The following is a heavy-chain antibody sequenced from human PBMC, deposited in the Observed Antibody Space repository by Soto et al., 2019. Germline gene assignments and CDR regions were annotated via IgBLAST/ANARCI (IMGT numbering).Heavy chain of an antibody. CDR2: SNSNSGNS. J-gene: IGHJ4*02. CDR3: VLLGLFDH. D-gene: IGHD3-10*01. CDR1: GYTFTSYN. Sequence: GASVKVSSKASGYTFTSYNINWVRQAPGQGLEWVAGSNSNSGNSDHAQKFQGRHTVTRDTAISTDYMELSSLRSDDTAVYYCVLLGLFDHWGPGTVVTVS. V-gene: IGHV1-8*01.